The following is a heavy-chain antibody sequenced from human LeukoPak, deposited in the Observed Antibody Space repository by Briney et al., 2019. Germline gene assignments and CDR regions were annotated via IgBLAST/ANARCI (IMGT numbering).Heavy chain of an antibody. J-gene: IGHJ6*03. CDR2: ISGYNGNA. CDR1: GHTFTNYG. V-gene: IGHV1-18*01. Sequence: ASVKVSCKASGHTFTNYGITWVRQAPGQGLEWMGWISGYNGNANYAQNLQGRVTMTTDTSTTTAYMELRSLRSDDTAVYYCARGGIATRHYYNYYMDVWGKGTTVTVSS. D-gene: IGHD6-6*01. CDR3: ARGGIATRHYYNYYMDV.